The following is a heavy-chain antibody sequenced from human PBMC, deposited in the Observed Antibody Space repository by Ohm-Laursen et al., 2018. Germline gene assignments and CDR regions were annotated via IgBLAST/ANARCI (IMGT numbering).Heavy chain of an antibody. V-gene: IGHV3-13*01. J-gene: IGHJ4*02. CDR2: IGIGGDT. Sequence: SLRLSCTASGFTFSSYDMHWVRQAAGKGLEWVSVIGIGGDTYYPASVKGRFTISRDNSKNTLYLQMNSLRAEDTAVYYCAKKTQGVGHFWTCDYWGQGTLVTVAS. D-gene: IGHD3-3*02. CDR3: AKKTQGVGHFWTCDY. CDR1: GFTFSSYD.